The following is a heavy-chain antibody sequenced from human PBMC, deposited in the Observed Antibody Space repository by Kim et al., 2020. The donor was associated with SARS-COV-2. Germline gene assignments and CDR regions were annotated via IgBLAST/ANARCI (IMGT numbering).Heavy chain of an antibody. Sequence: GGSLRLSCAASGFTFSSYAMSWFRQAPGKGLEWVSVIYSGGSSTYYADSVKGRFTISRDNSKNTLYLQMNSLRAEDTAVYYCAKQKWLAEYYFDYWGQEPWSPSPQ. D-gene: IGHD6-19*01. CDR1: GFTFSSYA. CDR3: AKQKWLAEYYFDY. CDR2: IYSGGSST. J-gene: IGHJ4*01. V-gene: IGHV3-23*03.